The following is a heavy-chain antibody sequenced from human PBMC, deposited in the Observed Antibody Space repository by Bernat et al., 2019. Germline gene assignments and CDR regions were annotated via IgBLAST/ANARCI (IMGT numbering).Heavy chain of an antibody. V-gene: IGHV3-23*04. CDR2: ISGSGGST. CDR3: AKDRAERYCNSGSCYPDAFDI. J-gene: IGHJ3*02. CDR1: GFTFSSYA. Sequence: EVQLVESGGGLVQPGGSLRLSCAASGFTFSSYAMSWVRQAPGKGLEWVSAISGSGGSTYYEDSVKGRFTISRDNSKNTLYLQMNSLRAEDTAVYYWAKDRAERYCNSGSCYPDAFDIWGQGTMVTVSS. D-gene: IGHD2-15*01.